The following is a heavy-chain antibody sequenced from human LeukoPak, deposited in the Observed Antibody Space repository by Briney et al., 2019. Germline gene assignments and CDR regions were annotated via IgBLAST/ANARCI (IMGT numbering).Heavy chain of an antibody. D-gene: IGHD3-22*01. V-gene: IGHV4-38-2*02. Sequence: SETLSLTCTVSGYSISSGYYWGWIRQPPGKGLEWIGSIYHSGSTYYNPSLKSRVTISVDTSKNQFSLKLSSVTAADTAVYYCARDNRYYYDSSGYYTFDYWGQGTLVTVSS. CDR3: ARDNRYYYDSSGYYTFDY. CDR1: GYSISSGYY. CDR2: IYHSGST. J-gene: IGHJ4*02.